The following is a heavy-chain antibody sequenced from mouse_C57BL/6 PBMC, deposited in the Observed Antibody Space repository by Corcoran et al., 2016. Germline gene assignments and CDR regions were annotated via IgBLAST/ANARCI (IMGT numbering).Heavy chain of an antibody. D-gene: IGHD2-10*01. CDR1: GYTFTTYG. Sequence: QIQLVQSGPELKKPGETVKISCKASGYTFTTYGMSWVKQAPGKGLKWMGWINTYSGVPTYADDFKGRFAFSLETSASTAYLQINNLKNEDTATYFCARGPTLSYWGQGTLVTVSA. CDR3: ARGPTLSY. J-gene: IGHJ3*01. CDR2: INTYSGVP. V-gene: IGHV9-3*01.